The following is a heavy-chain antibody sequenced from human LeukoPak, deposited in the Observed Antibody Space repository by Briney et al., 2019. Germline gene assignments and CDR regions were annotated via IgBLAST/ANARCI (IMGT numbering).Heavy chain of an antibody. CDR2: ISWNSGNI. D-gene: IGHD2-2*01. V-gene: IGHV3-9*01. J-gene: IGHJ6*03. CDR1: GFNFDDYG. CDR3: AKGVNAVWHYYMDV. Sequence: PGGSLRLSCEASGFNFDDYGMHWVRQVPGNGLEWVAGISWNSGNIGYADSVQGRFTISRDNAKKSLYLQMNSLRSEDTALYYCAKGVNAVWHYYMDVWGKGTAVTVSS.